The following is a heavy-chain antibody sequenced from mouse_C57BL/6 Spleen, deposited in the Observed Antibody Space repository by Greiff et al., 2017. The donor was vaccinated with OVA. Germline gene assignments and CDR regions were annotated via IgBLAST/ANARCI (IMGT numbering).Heavy chain of an antibody. D-gene: IGHD1-1*01. J-gene: IGHJ2*01. CDR2: IHPNSGST. V-gene: IGHV1-64*01. CDR3: ARRDTTVVASYYLDY. CDR1: GYTFTSYW. Sequence: QVQLKQPGAELVKPGASVKLSCKASGYTFTSYWMHWVKQRPGQGLEWIGRIHPNSGSTNYNEKFKSKATLTVDKSSSTAYMQLRSLTSEDSAVYYCARRDTTVVASYYLDYWGQGTTLTVSS.